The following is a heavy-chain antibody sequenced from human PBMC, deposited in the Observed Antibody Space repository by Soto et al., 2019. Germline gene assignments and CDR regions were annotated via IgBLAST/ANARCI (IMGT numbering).Heavy chain of an antibody. V-gene: IGHV1-18*03. D-gene: IGHD6-13*01. J-gene: IGHJ4*02. CDR2: ISAYNGNT. CDR1: GYTFTSYG. Sequence: ASVKVSCKASGYTFTSYGISWVRQAPGQGLEWMGWISAYNGNTNYAQKLQGRVTMTTDTSTSTAYMELSSLRSDDMAVYYCARDRVAAAGTASDFDYWGQGTLVTVSS. CDR3: ARDRVAAAGTASDFDY.